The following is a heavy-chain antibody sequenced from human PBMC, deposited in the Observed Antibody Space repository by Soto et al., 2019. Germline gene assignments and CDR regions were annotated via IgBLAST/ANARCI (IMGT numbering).Heavy chain of an antibody. Sequence: QITLKESGPTLVKPTQTLTLTCTFSGFSLSTSGVGVGWIRQPPGKALEGLALIYWNDDKRYSPSLKSRLTITKDSSKNQVVLTMTNMDPVDTATYYCAHRGYMGEVWEFAPWGQGTLVTVSS. CDR2: IYWNDDK. CDR3: AHRGYMGEVWEFAP. J-gene: IGHJ5*02. V-gene: IGHV2-5*01. CDR1: GFSLSTSGVG. D-gene: IGHD3-16*01.